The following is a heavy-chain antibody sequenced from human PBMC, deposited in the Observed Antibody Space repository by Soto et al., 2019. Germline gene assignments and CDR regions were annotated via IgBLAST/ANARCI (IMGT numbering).Heavy chain of an antibody. J-gene: IGHJ6*02. V-gene: IGHV3-23*01. CDR2: ISGSGGSK. D-gene: IGHD1-26*01. CDR1: GFTFNIYA. CDR3: AKDWGRGGPTADYYYALDV. Sequence: GSLRLSCAASGFTFNIYAMSWVRQAPGKGLEWVSIISGSGGSKYYADSVKGRFTISRDNSKNTVYLQMNTLRAEDTAVYYCAKDWGRGGPTADYYYALDVWGQGTTVIVSS.